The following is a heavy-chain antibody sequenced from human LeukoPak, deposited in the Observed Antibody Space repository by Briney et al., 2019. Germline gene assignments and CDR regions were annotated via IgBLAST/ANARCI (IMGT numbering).Heavy chain of an antibody. D-gene: IGHD2-21*01. V-gene: IGHV3-23*01. CDR3: ANEGSSLVIHAFDI. J-gene: IGHJ3*02. Sequence: GGTLRLSCAASGFTFSSYGMSWVRQAPGKGLEWVSAINTSGGSTYYADSVKGRFTISRDNSKNTLYLQMNSLRAEDTAIYYCANEGSSLVIHAFDIWGQGTVVTVSS. CDR2: INTSGGST. CDR1: GFTFSSYG.